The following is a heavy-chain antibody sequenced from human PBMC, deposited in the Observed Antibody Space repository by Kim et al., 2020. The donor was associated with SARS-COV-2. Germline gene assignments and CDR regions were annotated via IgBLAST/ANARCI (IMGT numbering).Heavy chain of an antibody. V-gene: IGHV1-18*01. Sequence: ASVKVSCKASGYSFTSYGISWVRQAPGQGLEWMGWISGDNGDTKYAQKFQGRVSMTIDTSTSTAYMELRGLRSDDTAVYYCARDVTPVEVWRAPRIWYTPRIAFDFWGRRTLATISS. J-gene: IGHJ4*02. D-gene: IGHD4-17*01. CDR1: GYSFTSYG. CDR2: ISGDNGDT. CDR3: ARDVTPVEVWRAPRIWYTPRIAFDF.